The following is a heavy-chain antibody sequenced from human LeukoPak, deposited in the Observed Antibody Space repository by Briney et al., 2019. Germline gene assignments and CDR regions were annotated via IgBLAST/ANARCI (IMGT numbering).Heavy chain of an antibody. CDR2: ISGSGGST. CDR3: AKTGLRCFDWLLDADY. Sequence: PGGSLRLSCAASGFTFSSYAMSCVRQAPGKGLEWVSAISGSGGSTYYADSVKGRFTISRDNSKNTLYLQMNSLRAEDTAVYYCAKTGLRCFDWLLDADYWGQGTLVTVSS. J-gene: IGHJ4*02. V-gene: IGHV3-23*01. D-gene: IGHD3-9*01. CDR1: GFTFSSYA.